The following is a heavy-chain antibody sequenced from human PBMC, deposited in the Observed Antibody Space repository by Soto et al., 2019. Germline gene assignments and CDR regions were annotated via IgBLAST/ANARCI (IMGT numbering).Heavy chain of an antibody. CDR3: ARYYDILTGTARYYFDY. CDR2: IYYSGST. J-gene: IGHJ4*02. Sequence: SETLSLTCTVSGGSISSYYWSWIRQPPGKGLEWIGYIYYSGSTNYNPSLKSRVTISVDTSKNQFSLKLSSVTAADTAVYYCARYYDILTGTARYYFDYWGQGTLVTVSS. V-gene: IGHV4-59*01. CDR1: GGSISSYY. D-gene: IGHD3-9*01.